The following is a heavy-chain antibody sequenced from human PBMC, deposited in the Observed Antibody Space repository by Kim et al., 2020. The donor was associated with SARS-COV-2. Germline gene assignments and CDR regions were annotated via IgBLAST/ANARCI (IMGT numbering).Heavy chain of an antibody. CDR1: GYTLTELS. Sequence: ASVKVSCKGSGYTLTELSMHWVRQAPGKGLEWMGGFDPEDGETIYAQKFQGRVTMTEDTSTDTAYMELSSLRSEDTAVYYCATTYYYDSSGQLPGGYFDLWGRGTLVTVSS. CDR3: ATTYYYDSSGQLPGGYFDL. D-gene: IGHD3-22*01. V-gene: IGHV1-24*01. CDR2: FDPEDGET. J-gene: IGHJ2*01.